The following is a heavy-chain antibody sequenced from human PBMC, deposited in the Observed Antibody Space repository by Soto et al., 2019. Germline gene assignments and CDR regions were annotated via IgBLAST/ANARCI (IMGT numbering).Heavy chain of an antibody. D-gene: IGHD3-10*01. CDR2: IIPIFGTA. CDR1: GGTFSSYA. CDR3: VRVRSDGDGSGSFYYFYYYGMDV. Sequence: QVQLVQSGAEVKKPGSSVKVSCKASGGTFSSYAISWVRQAPGQGLEWMGGIIPIFGTANYAQKFQGRVTITADESTSTAYMELSSLRSEDTAVYYCVRVRSDGDGSGSFYYFYYYGMDVWGQGTTVTVSS. V-gene: IGHV1-69*01. J-gene: IGHJ6*02.